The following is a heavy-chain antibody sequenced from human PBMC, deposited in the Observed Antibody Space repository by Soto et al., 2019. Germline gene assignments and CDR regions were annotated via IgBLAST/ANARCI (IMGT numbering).Heavy chain of an antibody. Sequence: EVQLVESGGGLVQPGRSLRLSCAASGFTFDDYAMHWVRQAPGKGLEWVSGISWNSGSIGYADSVEGRFTISRDNAKNSLYLQMNSLRAEDTALYYCAKDRSYSSPGYAFDIWGQGTMVTVSS. J-gene: IGHJ3*02. CDR3: AKDRSYSSPGYAFDI. V-gene: IGHV3-9*01. CDR1: GFTFDDYA. D-gene: IGHD6-19*01. CDR2: ISWNSGSI.